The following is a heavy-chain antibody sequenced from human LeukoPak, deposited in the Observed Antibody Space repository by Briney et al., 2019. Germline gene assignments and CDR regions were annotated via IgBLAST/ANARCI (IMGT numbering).Heavy chain of an antibody. V-gene: IGHV3-7*03. CDR1: GFALSSHW. Sequence: GGSLRLSCAAFGFALSSHWMTWVRQVPGRGPEWVANVNRDGSETYYPDSVKGRFTISKDNAKNSLYLQMNSLRAEDTALYHCARNNGMDVWGQGTTVIVSS. J-gene: IGHJ6*02. CDR2: VNRDGSET. CDR3: ARNNGMDV.